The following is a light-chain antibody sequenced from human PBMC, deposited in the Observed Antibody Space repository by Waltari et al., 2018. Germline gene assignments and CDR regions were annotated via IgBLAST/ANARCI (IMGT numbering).Light chain of an antibody. CDR1: QNIITW. Sequence: DIQMTQSPSTLSASVGDRVTITCRASQNIITWLAWYQQKPGKAPKLLIYDASTLESGVPSRFSGSGSGTEFTLTISSLQPLDFAVYYCQQYNTYPWTFGQGTQVEI. J-gene: IGKJ1*01. CDR3: QQYNTYPWT. V-gene: IGKV1-5*01. CDR2: DAS.